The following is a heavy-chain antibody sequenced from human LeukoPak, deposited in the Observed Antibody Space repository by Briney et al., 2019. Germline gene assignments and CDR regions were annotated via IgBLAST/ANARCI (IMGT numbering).Heavy chain of an antibody. Sequence: SETLSLICSVSGGSINSYWWSWIRQPAGKGPEFIGRIYTTGMTNYNPSLKSRVSMSVDTSKNKFSLELRSVTAADTAVYFCARAGYTISSYRFDYWGQGALVTVSS. D-gene: IGHD3-16*02. CDR2: IYTTGMT. J-gene: IGHJ4*02. V-gene: IGHV4-4*07. CDR3: ARAGYTISSYRFDY. CDR1: GGSINSYW.